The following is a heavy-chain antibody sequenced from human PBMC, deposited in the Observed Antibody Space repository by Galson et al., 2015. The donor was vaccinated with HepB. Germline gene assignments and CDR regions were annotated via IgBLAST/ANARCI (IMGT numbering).Heavy chain of an antibody. Sequence: SLRLSCAASGFTLSSYAMSWVRQAPGKGLEWVSAISGSGDSTYYADSVKGRFSISRDNAKNTLYLQMNSLRAEDTAVYYCAKDRGIVVVYYYYGMDVWGQGTTVTVSS. CDR1: GFTLSSYA. V-gene: IGHV3-23*01. D-gene: IGHD2-2*01. CDR2: ISGSGDST. J-gene: IGHJ6*02. CDR3: AKDRGIVVVYYYYGMDV.